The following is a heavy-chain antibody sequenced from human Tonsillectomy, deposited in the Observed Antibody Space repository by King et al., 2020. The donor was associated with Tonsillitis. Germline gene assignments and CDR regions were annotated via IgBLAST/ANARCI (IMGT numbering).Heavy chain of an antibody. CDR1: GFTFSSYS. CDR2: ISSSSSYI. Sequence: VQLVESGGGLVKPGGSLRLSCAASGFTFSSYSMNWVRQAPGKGLEWVSSISSSSSYIYYADSVKSRFTISRDNAKNSLYLQMNSLRAEDTAVYYCAGLGMQYSNYLGYNWFDLWGQGTLVTVSS. V-gene: IGHV3-21*01. D-gene: IGHD4-11*01. CDR3: AGLGMQYSNYLGYNWFDL. J-gene: IGHJ5*02.